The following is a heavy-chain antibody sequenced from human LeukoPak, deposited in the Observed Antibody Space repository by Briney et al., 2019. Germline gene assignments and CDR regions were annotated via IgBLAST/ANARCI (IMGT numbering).Heavy chain of an antibody. J-gene: IGHJ6*03. CDR1: GYTFTSYY. CDR2: INPSGGST. V-gene: IGHV1-46*01. CDR3: ARVAAEVVGVPGAIGFGWLRRDYYYMDV. D-gene: IGHD2-2*02. Sequence: GASVKVSCKAAGYTFTSYYMHWVRQAPGEGLEWMGIINPSGGSTSYAQKFQGRVTMTRDMSTSTVYMELSSLRSEDTAVHYCARVAAEVVGVPGAIGFGWLRRDYYYMDVWGKGTTVTVSS.